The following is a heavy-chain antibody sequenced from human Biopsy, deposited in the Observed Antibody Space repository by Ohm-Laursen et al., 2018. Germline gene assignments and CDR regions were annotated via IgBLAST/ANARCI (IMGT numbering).Heavy chain of an antibody. D-gene: IGHD1-26*01. Sequence: SLRLSCAASGFTFSSYGMHWVRQAPGKGLEWVAVIWYDGSKQYYADSVKGRFTISRDNSKNTLYLQMNSLRAKDTAVYYCARDGAGGYCLDVWGQGTTVTVSS. CDR2: IWYDGSKQ. CDR3: ARDGAGGYCLDV. V-gene: IGHV3-33*01. CDR1: GFTFSSYG. J-gene: IGHJ6*02.